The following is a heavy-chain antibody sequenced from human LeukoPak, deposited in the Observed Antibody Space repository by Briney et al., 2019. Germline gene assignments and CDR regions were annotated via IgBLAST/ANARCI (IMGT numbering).Heavy chain of an antibody. V-gene: IGHV4-38-2*02. Sequence: SETLSLTCTVSGYSISSGYYWGWIRQPPGKGLEWIGSIYHSGSTNYNPSLKSRVTISVDTSKSQFSLKLSSVTAADTAVYFCARGPYSYDSSGAFDIWGQGTMVTVSS. J-gene: IGHJ3*02. CDR3: ARGPYSYDSSGAFDI. CDR1: GYSISSGYY. D-gene: IGHD3-22*01. CDR2: IYHSGST.